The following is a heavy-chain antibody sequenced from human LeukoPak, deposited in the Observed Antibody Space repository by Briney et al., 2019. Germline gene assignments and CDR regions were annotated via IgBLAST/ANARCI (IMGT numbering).Heavy chain of an antibody. CDR3: ARWADYSSSFAY. CDR2: ISSSGNRI. V-gene: IGHV3-11*01. CDR1: GFIFSDYY. Sequence: GGSLRLSCAVSGFIFSDYYMSWIRQAPGKGLEWVSYISSSGNRIYYAASVKGRFTISRDNAKHSLYLQMNSTTAEATALYYAARWADYSSSFAYWGEGTLVTVSS. D-gene: IGHD6-13*01. J-gene: IGHJ4*02.